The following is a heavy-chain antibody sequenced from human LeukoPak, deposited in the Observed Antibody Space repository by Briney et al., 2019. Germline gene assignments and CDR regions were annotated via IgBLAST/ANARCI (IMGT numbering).Heavy chain of an antibody. D-gene: IGHD4-23*01. CDR2: IRQDGSDR. Sequence: GGSLRLSCAASGFTFSGYWMSWARQAPGKGLEWVANIRQDGSDRYYVDSVKGRFTISKDNAKNSLYLQMNSLRAEDTAVYYCARDRDSVTDYWGQGTLVTASS. V-gene: IGHV3-7*05. CDR1: GFTFSGYW. J-gene: IGHJ4*02. CDR3: ARDRDSVTDY.